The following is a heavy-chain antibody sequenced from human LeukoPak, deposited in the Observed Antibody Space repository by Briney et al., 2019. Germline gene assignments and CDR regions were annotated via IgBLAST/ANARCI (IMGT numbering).Heavy chain of an antibody. Sequence: GGSLRLSCAASGFTFSSYGMHWVRQAPGKGLEWVAVVSYDGTNKFYADSVKGRFTIPRDNSKNTLYLQMNSLRPEDTALYYCAKDSGWKWEDPGKGVDYWGQGTLVTVSS. CDR2: VSYDGTNK. CDR3: AKDSGWKWEDPGKGVDY. D-gene: IGHD1-26*01. V-gene: IGHV3-30*18. CDR1: GFTFSSYG. J-gene: IGHJ4*02.